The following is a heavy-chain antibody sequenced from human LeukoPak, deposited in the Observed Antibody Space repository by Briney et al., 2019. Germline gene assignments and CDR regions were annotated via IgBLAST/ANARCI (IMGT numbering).Heavy chain of an antibody. CDR2: IYYSGST. CDR1: GGSISSYY. CDR3: ARVTTDDAFDI. D-gene: IGHD4-11*01. J-gene: IGHJ3*02. V-gene: IGHV4-59*01. Sequence: SETLSLTCTVSGGSISSYYWIWIRQPPGKGLEWIGYIYYSGSTNYNPSLKSRVTISVDTSKNQFSLKLSSVTAADTAVYYCARVTTDDAFDIWGQGTMVTVSS.